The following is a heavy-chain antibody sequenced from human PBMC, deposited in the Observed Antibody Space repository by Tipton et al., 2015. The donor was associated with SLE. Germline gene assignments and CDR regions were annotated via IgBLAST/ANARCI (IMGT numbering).Heavy chain of an antibody. V-gene: IGHV4-39*07. D-gene: IGHD3-10*01. CDR1: GASVSSNNYD. J-gene: IGHJ4*02. CDR2: VYITGNT. CDR3: ARDRGGYYFDY. Sequence: GLVKPSETLSLTCNVSGASVSSNNYDWGWIRQPPGKGLEWIGSVYITGNTYYNPSLKSRVTISVDTLKNQISLKLSSVTAADTAVYYCARDRGGYYFDYWGQGTLVSVSS.